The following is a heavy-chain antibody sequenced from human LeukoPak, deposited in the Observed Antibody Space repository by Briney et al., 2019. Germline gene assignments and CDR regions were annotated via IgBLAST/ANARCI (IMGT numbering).Heavy chain of an antibody. J-gene: IGHJ4*02. CDR1: GFTFSNAW. D-gene: IGHD3-16*02. V-gene: IGHV3-15*01. CDR2: IKSKTDGGTT. CDR3: IIRMITFGGVIVEDFDY. Sequence: GGSLRLSCAASGFTFSNAWMSWVRQAPVKGLEWVGRIKSKTDGGTTDYAAPVKGRFTISRDDSKNTLYLQMNSLKTEDTAVYYCIIRMITFGGVIVEDFDYWGQGTLVTVSS.